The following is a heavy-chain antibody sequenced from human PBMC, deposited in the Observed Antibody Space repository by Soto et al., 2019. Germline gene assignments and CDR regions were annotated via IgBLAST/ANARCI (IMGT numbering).Heavy chain of an antibody. CDR2: IYPGDSDT. CDR1: GDSFTSYW. V-gene: IGHV5-51*01. J-gene: IGHJ6*02. Sequence: PGESLKSSGEGSGDSFTSYWIGRVRQMPGKGLEWMGIIYPGDSDTRYSPSFQGQVTISADKSITTAYLQWSSLKASDTAMYYCARTAAAGKYYYGVDVWGQGTTVTVSS. CDR3: ARTAAAGKYYYGVDV. D-gene: IGHD6-13*01.